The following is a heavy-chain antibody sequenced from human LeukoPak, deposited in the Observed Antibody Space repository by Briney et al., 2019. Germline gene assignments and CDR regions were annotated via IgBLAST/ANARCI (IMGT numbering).Heavy chain of an antibody. CDR2: IYHSGST. J-gene: IGHJ3*02. V-gene: IGHV4-4*02. D-gene: IGHD3-22*01. CDR1: GGSISSSNW. CDR3: ASSPYDSSGSTRADDAFDI. Sequence: SGTLSLTCAVSGGSISSSNWWSWVRPPPGKGLEWIGEIYHSGSTNYNPSLKSRVTISVDKSKNQFSLKLSSVTAADTAVYYCASSPYDSSGSTRADDAFDIWGQGTMVTVSS.